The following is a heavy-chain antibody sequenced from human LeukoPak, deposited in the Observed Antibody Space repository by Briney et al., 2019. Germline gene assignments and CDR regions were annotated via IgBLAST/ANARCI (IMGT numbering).Heavy chain of an antibody. D-gene: IGHD6-13*01. J-gene: IGHJ6*03. V-gene: IGHV4-59*01. Sequence: SYTLSLTCTVIAFYISCYYWSSLRQPPGQGLEGIGYIYYRTSTNSNPSHKSRVTISVDTTKTQFSLKLSSVTAADTAVYYCASQYSSSWSYMDVWGKGTTVTVSS. CDR1: AFYISCYY. CDR2: IYYRTST. CDR3: ASQYSSSWSYMDV.